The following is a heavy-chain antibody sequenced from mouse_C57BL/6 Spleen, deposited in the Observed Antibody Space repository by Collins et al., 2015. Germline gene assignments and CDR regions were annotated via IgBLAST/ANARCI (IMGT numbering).Heavy chain of an antibody. J-gene: IGHJ4*01. CDR2: IYPGDGNT. CDR3: ARIYDGYPYAMDY. V-gene: IGHV1-82*01. CDR1: GYAFSSSW. D-gene: IGHD2-3*01. Sequence: QVQLQQSGPELVKPGASVEISCKASGYAFSSSWMNWVKQRPGKGLEWIGRIYPGDGNTNYNGKFKGKATLTADKSSSTAYMQLSSLTSEDSAVYFCARIYDGYPYAMDYWGQGTSVTVSS.